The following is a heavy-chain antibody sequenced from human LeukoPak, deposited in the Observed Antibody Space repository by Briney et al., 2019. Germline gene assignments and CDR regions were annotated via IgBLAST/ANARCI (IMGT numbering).Heavy chain of an antibody. CDR3: AKDSSSLLAKYFDH. Sequence: PGRSLRLSCAASGFTFSSYVMHWVRQAPGKGLEWVAIISYDRSNEYYADSVKGRFTISRDNSKNTLYLQMNSLRAEDTAVYYCAKDSSSLLAKYFDHWGQGTLVTVSS. D-gene: IGHD6-13*01. CDR1: GFTFSSYV. J-gene: IGHJ4*02. CDR2: ISYDRSNE. V-gene: IGHV3-30*04.